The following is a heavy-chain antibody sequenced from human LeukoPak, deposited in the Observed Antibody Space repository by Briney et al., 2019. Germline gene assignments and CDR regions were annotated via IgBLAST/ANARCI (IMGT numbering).Heavy chain of an antibody. CDR1: GYTFTGYY. CDR2: INPNSGGT. V-gene: IGHV1-2*02. D-gene: IGHD6-19*01. Sequence: ASVKVSCKASGYTFTGYYMHWVRQAPGQGLEWMGWINPNSGGTNYAQKFQGRVTMTRDTSISTAYMELRSLRSDDTAVYYCARSQYSSGWYTHWGQGTLVTVSS. J-gene: IGHJ4*02. CDR3: ARSQYSSGWYTH.